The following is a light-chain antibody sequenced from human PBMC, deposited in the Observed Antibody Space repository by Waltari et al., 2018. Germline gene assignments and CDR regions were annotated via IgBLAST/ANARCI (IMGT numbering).Light chain of an antibody. CDR3: NSRDSSGNPPYV. Sequence: SSELTQDPAVSVALGQTVRITCQGDSLRSDYASWYQQKPGQAPVLVIYGKNNRPSGIPDRFSGSSSGNTASLTITGAQAEDEADYYCNSRDSSGNPPYVFGTGTKVTVL. CDR2: GKN. J-gene: IGLJ1*01. V-gene: IGLV3-19*01. CDR1: SLRSDY.